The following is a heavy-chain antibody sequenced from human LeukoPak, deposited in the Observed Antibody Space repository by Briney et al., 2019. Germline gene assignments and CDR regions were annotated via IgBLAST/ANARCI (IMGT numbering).Heavy chain of an antibody. Sequence: PGGSLRLSCAASVFTFSNHWMHGLRQAPAKGLVGVAHINPDDRGTYYAATVKGRFTISRDTAKNTLYLQMHSLTAEDTAVYYCVRGALRDCSYTSCTRGNWFDPWGQGTLVTVSS. V-gene: IGHV3-74*01. J-gene: IGHJ5*02. CDR2: INPDDRGT. CDR1: VFTFSNHW. D-gene: IGHD2-2*01. CDR3: VRGALRDCSYTSCTRGNWFDP.